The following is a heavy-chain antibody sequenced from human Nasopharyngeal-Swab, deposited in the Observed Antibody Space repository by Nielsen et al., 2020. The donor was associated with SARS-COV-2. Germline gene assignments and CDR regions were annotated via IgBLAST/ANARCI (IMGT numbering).Heavy chain of an antibody. CDR2: INPNSGGT. J-gene: IGHJ6*02. CDR1: GYTFTGHY. Sequence: SVKVSCKASGYTFTGHYMHWVRQAPGQGLEWMGRINPNSGGTKYAQKFQGRVTMTRDTSISTAYMELSRLRSDDTAVYYCAAPGGYCSSTSCYRAAYYYYYGMDVWGQGTTVTVSS. D-gene: IGHD2-2*02. V-gene: IGHV1-2*06. CDR3: AAPGGYCSSTSCYRAAYYYYYGMDV.